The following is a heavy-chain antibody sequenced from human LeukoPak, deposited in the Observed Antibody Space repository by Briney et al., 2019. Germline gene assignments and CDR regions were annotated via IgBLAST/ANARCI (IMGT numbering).Heavy chain of an antibody. V-gene: IGHV3-48*02. Sequence: PGGSLRLSCAASGFTFSSYVMHWVRQAPGKGLEWVSYISSSSSTIYYADSVKGRFTISRDNAKNSLYLQMNSLRDEDTAVYYCARIDSSSWYGDLAYWGQGTLVTASS. CDR2: ISSSSSTI. CDR3: ARIDSSSWYGDLAY. CDR1: GFTFSSYV. D-gene: IGHD6-13*01. J-gene: IGHJ4*02.